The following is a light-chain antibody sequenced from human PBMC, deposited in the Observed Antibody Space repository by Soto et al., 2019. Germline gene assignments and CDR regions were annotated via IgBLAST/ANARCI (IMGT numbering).Light chain of an antibody. V-gene: IGKV3D-15*01. J-gene: IGKJ5*01. Sequence: IVITHSPATLSVSPGERATLSCRASQRISDNLAWYQQKPGQAPRILIYGASTRATGIPARFSGSGSGTECTLTISSLQSEDFAVYYCQQYNKWTLTFGQGTRLEIK. CDR1: QRISDN. CDR2: GAS. CDR3: QQYNKWTLT.